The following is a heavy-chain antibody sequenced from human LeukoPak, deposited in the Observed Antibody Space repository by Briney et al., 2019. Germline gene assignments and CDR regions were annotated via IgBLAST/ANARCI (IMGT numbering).Heavy chain of an antibody. CDR1: GFTFSSYG. D-gene: IGHD6-19*01. CDR2: ISNDQSNK. Sequence: GGSLRLSCAASGFTFSSYGMHWVRQAPGKGLEWVAVISNDQSNKYYTDSVKGRFTISRDNSKNTLYLQMNSLRAEDTAVYYCAKDLTRGSIAVAGSFDYWGQGTLVTVSS. V-gene: IGHV3-30*18. J-gene: IGHJ4*02. CDR3: AKDLTRGSIAVAGSFDY.